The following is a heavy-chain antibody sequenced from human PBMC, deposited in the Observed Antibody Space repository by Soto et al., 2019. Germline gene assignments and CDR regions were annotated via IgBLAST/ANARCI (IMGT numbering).Heavy chain of an antibody. D-gene: IGHD5-18*01. CDR1: GFTFSDYY. Sequence: PGGSLRLWCTASGFTFSDYYMSWIRQAPGKGLEWVSSITSSGSTTYYTDSVKGRFTISRDNAKNSLYLQMNSLRAEDTAVYYCARERYSYGPYYFDYWGQGTLVTVSS. CDR2: ITSSGSTT. V-gene: IGHV3-11*01. J-gene: IGHJ4*02. CDR3: ARERYSYGPYYFDY.